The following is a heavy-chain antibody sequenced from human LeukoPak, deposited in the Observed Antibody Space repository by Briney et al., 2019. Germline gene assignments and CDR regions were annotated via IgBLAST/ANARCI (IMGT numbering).Heavy chain of an antibody. Sequence: ASVKISCKVSGYTFTDYYMHWVQQAPGKGLEWMGLVDPEDGETIYAEKFQGRVTITADTSTDTAHMELSSLRSEDTAVYYCATSLSSSGWFDYWGQGTLVTVSS. D-gene: IGHD6-19*01. CDR1: GYTFTDYY. CDR2: VDPEDGET. V-gene: IGHV1-69-2*01. CDR3: ATSLSSSGWFDY. J-gene: IGHJ4*02.